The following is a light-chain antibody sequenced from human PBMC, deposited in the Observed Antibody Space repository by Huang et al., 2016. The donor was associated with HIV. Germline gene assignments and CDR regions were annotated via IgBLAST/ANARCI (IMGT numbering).Light chain of an antibody. J-gene: IGKJ3*01. CDR1: QHIDTY. V-gene: IGKV1-8*01. CDR2: GAS. CDR3: QHYYNYPLI. Sequence: IRMTQSPSSLSASTGDRVTITCRASQHIDTYLAWYQQRTGSAPKLLIYGASTLQTDVPSRFSGNGSGTDFTLNINCLQSEDVAIYYCQHYYNYPLIFGPGTRVD.